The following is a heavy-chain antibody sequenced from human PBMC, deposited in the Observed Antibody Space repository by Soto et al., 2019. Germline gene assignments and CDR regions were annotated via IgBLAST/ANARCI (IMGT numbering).Heavy chain of an antibody. V-gene: IGHV1-69*06. Sequence: QVQLVQSGAEVKKPGSSVKVSCKALGGTFSSDAISWVRQAPGHGLEWVGGIIPIFGTSKYAQNFQGRVTITADTTTSPAYIELCRLRSEATAMYYCARDPGRSSNRWRVRQVADGDYYVMDVLGQGTPVTVS. CDR1: GGTFSSDA. J-gene: IGHJ6*02. CDR2: IIPIFGTS. CDR3: ARDPGRSSNRWRVRQVADGDYYVMDV. D-gene: IGHD2-2*01.